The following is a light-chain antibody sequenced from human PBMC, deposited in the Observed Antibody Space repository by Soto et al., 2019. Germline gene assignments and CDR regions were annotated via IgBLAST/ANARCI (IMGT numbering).Light chain of an antibody. CDR2: LGS. CDR3: KQALQTPWT. V-gene: IGKV2-28*01. J-gene: IGKJ1*01. CDR1: QSLLHSNGYNY. Sequence: IVMTQSPLSLPVTPGEPASISCRSSQSLLHSNGYNYLDWYLQKPGQSPQLLIYLGSNRASGVPERFSGSGSGTDFTLKISRVEAEDVGIYYCKQALQTPWTFGQGTRVEMK.